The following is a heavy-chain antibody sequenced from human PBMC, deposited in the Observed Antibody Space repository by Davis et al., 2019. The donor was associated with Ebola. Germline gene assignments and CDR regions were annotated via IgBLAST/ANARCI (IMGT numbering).Heavy chain of an antibody. J-gene: IGHJ6*02. Sequence: ASVKVSCKVSGYTLTELSMHWVRQAPGKGLEWMGGFDPEDGETIYAQKFQGRVTMTRDTSTSTVYMELSSLRSEDTAVYYCARDPGSSSSGYYYGMDVWGQGTTVTVSS. CDR3: ARDPGSSSSGYYYGMDV. D-gene: IGHD6-6*01. V-gene: IGHV1-24*01. CDR1: GYTLTELS. CDR2: FDPEDGET.